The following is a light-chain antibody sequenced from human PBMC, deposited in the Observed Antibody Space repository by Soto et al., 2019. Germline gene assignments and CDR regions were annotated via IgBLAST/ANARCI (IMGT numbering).Light chain of an antibody. CDR2: DAS. J-gene: IGKJ2*01. CDR1: QSVDIY. Sequence: EVVLTQSPATLSLSPGERATLSCRASQSVDIYLAWYQQKPGQAPRLLIYDASKRATGIPARFSGSGSGTDFTLTVSSLEPEDFVSYYCQQGSNGPPGYTFRQGQKLEIK. V-gene: IGKV3-11*01. CDR3: QQGSNGPPGYT.